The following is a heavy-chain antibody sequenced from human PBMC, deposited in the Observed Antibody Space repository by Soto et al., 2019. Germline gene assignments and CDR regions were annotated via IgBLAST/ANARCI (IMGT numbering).Heavy chain of an antibody. D-gene: IGHD2-8*02. CDR1: GYTFTSYG. CDR2: ISAYNYNT. Sequence: QVQLVQSGAEVKKPGASVKVSCKASGYTFTSYGISWVRQAPGQGLEWMGWISAYNYNTNYAQKLQGRVTMTTDTXXSTANMELRSLRSDDTAVYYCARAGGRNFYYGIDVWGQGTTVTVSS. CDR3: ARAGGRNFYYGIDV. J-gene: IGHJ6*02. V-gene: IGHV1-18*01.